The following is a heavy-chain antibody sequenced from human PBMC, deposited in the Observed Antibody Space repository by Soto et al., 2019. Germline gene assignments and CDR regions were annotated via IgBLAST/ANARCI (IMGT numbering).Heavy chain of an antibody. J-gene: IGHJ4*02. D-gene: IGHD1-26*01. CDR3: ARDRAGATTFDY. V-gene: IGHV4-59*01. Sequence: QVQLQESGPGLVKPSETLSLTCTVSGGSISSYYWSWIRQPPGKGLEWIGYIYYSGSTNYNPSLKSRXXIXVXXSKNQFSLKLSSVTAADTAVYYCARDRAGATTFDYWGQGTLVTVSS. CDR2: IYYSGST. CDR1: GGSISSYY.